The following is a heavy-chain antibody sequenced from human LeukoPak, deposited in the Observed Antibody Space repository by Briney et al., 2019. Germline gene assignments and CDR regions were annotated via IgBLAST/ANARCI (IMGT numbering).Heavy chain of an antibody. CDR2: INHSGST. Sequence: SETLSLTCAVYGGSFSGYYWSWIRQPPGKGLEWIGEINHSGSTNYNPSLKSRVTISVDTSKNQFSLKLSSVTAADTAVYYCARGYRAASPFDYWDQGTLATVSS. D-gene: IGHD6-6*01. CDR1: GGSFSGYY. CDR3: ARGYRAASPFDY. J-gene: IGHJ4*02. V-gene: IGHV4-34*01.